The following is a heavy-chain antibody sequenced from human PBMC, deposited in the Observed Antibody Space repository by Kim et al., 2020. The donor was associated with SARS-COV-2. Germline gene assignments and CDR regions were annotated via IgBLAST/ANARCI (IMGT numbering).Heavy chain of an antibody. J-gene: IGHJ4*02. CDR3: TNGGNFDY. CDR1: GFTFSSYA. CDR2: ISSDGSNE. D-gene: IGHD3-16*01. V-gene: IGHV3-30*04. Sequence: GGSLRLSCAASGFTFSSYAMHWVRQAPGKGLEWVGFISSDGSNEYYADSVKGRVTVSRDNSQNTLYLQMNSLRAEDTAVYYCTNGGNFDYWGQGTLVTVS.